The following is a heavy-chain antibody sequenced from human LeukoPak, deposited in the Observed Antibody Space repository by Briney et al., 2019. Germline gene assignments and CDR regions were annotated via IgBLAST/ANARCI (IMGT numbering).Heavy chain of an antibody. CDR2: ISGSGGST. CDR3: VEDVVVIVTAKPGN. D-gene: IGHD2-15*01. J-gene: IGHJ4*02. CDR1: GFTFSSYA. Sequence: GGSLRLSCAASGFTFSSYAMSWVRQAPGKGLEWVSAISGSGGSTYYADSVKGRFTISRDNSKNTLYLQMNSLRVDDTAVYYCVEDVVVIVTAKPGNWGQGTLVTVSS. V-gene: IGHV3-23*01.